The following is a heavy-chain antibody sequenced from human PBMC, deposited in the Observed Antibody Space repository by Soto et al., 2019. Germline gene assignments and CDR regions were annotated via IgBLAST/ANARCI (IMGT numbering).Heavy chain of an antibody. V-gene: IGHV3-30-3*01. J-gene: IGHJ4*02. CDR1: GFTFSSYA. CDR3: ARGSIDSSGYYYDY. Sequence: PGGSLRLSCAASGFTFSSYAMHWVRQAPGKGLEWVAVISYDGSNKYYADSVKGRFTISRDNSKNTLYLQMNSLRAEDTAVYYCARGSIDSSGYYYDYWGQGTLVTV. D-gene: IGHD3-22*01. CDR2: ISYDGSNK.